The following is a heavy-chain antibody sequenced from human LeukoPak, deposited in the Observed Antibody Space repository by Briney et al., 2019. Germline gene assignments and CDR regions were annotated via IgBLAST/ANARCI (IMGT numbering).Heavy chain of an antibody. CDR1: GFTFDDYG. CDR3: ARCSGNYYYYGMDV. CDR2: INWNGGST. J-gene: IGHJ6*02. Sequence: GGSLRLSCAASGFTFDDYGMSWVRQAPGKGLEWVFGINWNGGSTGYADSVKGRFTISRDNAKNSLYLQMNSLRAEDTALYHCARCSGNYYYYGMDVWGQGTTVTVSS. D-gene: IGHD4/OR15-4a*01. V-gene: IGHV3-20*01.